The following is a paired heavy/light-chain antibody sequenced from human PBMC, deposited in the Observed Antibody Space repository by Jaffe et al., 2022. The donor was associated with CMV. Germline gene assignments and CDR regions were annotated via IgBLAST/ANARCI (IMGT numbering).Light chain of an antibody. V-gene: IGKV6D-21*02. Sequence: EIVLTQSPDFQSVTPKEKVTITCRASQSIGSSLHWYQQKPDQSPKLLIKYASQSISGVPSRFSGSGSGTDFTLTINSLEAEDAAAYYCHQSSSLPWTFGQGTKVEIK. J-gene: IGKJ1*01. CDR3: HQSSSLPWT. CDR1: QSIGSS. CDR2: YAS.
Heavy chain of an antibody. J-gene: IGHJ2*01. Sequence: QVQLQQWGAGLLKPSETLSLTCAVYGGSFSGYYWGWIRQPPGKGLEWIGEINHSGSTNYNPSLKSRVTISVDTSKNQFSLKLSSVTAADTAVYYCARVPTIFLWTRGWYFDLWGRGTLVTVSS. CDR2: INHSGST. CDR3: ARVPTIFLWTRGWYFDL. CDR1: GGSFSGYY. D-gene: IGHD3-9*01. V-gene: IGHV4-34*01.